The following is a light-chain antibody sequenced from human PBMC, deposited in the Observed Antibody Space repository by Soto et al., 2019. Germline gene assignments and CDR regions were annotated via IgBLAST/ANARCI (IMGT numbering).Light chain of an antibody. V-gene: IGLV1-40*01. CDR1: SSNIGAGYD. J-gene: IGLJ3*02. Sequence: QSVLTQPPSVSGAPGQRVTISCTGSSSNIGAGYDVHWYQQLPGTAPKLLIYGNSNRPSGDPERFSGSKSGTSASLAITGLQDSDGAIYYCQSYYSSRSGGVFGGGTKVTVI. CDR2: GNS. CDR3: QSYYSSRSGGV.